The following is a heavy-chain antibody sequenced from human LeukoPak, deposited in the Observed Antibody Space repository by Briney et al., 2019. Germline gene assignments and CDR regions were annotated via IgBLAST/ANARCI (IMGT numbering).Heavy chain of an antibody. CDR3: ARTGYSSSPIDY. CDR1: GGSISSYY. J-gene: IGHJ4*02. Sequence: PSETLSLTCTASGGSISSYYWSWIRQPPGKGLEWIGYIYYSGSTNYNPSLKSRVTISVDTSKNQFSLKLSSVTAADTAVYYCARTGYSSSPIDYWGQGTLVTVSS. V-gene: IGHV4-59*08. D-gene: IGHD6-13*01. CDR2: IYYSGST.